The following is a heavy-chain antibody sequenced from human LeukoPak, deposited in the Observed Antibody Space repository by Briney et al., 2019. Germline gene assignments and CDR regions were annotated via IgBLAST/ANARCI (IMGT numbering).Heavy chain of an antibody. V-gene: IGHV3-23*01. CDR3: AKERNSGGWYGELRDY. D-gene: IGHD1-26*01. J-gene: IGHJ4*02. CDR2: ISGRGGST. CDR1: VYTFSSYA. Sequence: GGSLRLSCAACVYTFSSYATNWVPQTPGKGLEWVSNISGRGGSTYYTDSAKGRFNISRDNSKNALYVQMKGLGAEDTAVYYCAKERNSGGWYGELRDYWGQGTLVTVSS.